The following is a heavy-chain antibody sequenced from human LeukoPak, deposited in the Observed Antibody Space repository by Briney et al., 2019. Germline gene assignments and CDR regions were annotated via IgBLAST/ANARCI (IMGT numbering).Heavy chain of an antibody. J-gene: IGHJ3*02. CDR1: GFTFSSYA. Sequence: GGSLRLSCAASGFTFSSYAMSWVRQAPGKGLEWVSYISSFSSTIYYADSVKGRFTISRDNAKNSLYLQMNSLRGEDTAVYYCARVREQQLWGAFDIWGQGTMVIVS. CDR2: ISSFSSTI. D-gene: IGHD6-13*01. CDR3: ARVREQQLWGAFDI. V-gene: IGHV3-48*04.